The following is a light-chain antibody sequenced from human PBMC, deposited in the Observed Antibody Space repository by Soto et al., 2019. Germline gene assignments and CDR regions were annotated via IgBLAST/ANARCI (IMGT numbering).Light chain of an antibody. CDR1: SSDVGAYNY. CDR2: EVS. Sequence: QSALTQPASVSGSPGQSITISCTGTSSDVGAYNYVSWYQQHPGQAPKLMIFEVSDRPSGVSNRFSGSTSGNTASLTISGLQAEDEADYCSSYTSSNTLVFGGGTKLTVL. J-gene: IGLJ2*01. V-gene: IGLV2-14*01. CDR3: SSYTSSNTLV.